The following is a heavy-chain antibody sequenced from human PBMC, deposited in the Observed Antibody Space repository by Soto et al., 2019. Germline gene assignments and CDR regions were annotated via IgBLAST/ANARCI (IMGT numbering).Heavy chain of an antibody. CDR3: ARGVAAPEY. CDR1: GFPVEGYG. D-gene: IGHD2-15*01. J-gene: IGHJ4*02. Sequence: GGSLRLACAASGFPVEGYGMTGVRQAPGKGLEWVSGIKWNGRSTGYADSVKGRFTISRDNAKNSLYLQMNSLRAEDTALSHCARGVAAPEYWGQGTPVTVSS. CDR2: IKWNGRST. V-gene: IGHV3-20*01.